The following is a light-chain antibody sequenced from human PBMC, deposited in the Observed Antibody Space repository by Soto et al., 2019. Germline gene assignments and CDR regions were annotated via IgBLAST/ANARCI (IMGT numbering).Light chain of an antibody. CDR2: DVS. Sequence: QSALTQPASVSGSTGQSITISCTGASSDVGGYNSVSWYQQHPGKVPKIMIHDVSIRPSGVPDRFSGSKSGNTASLTISGLQAEDESDYYCSSYTSISTLVFGTGTKVTVL. V-gene: IGLV2-14*01. CDR1: SSDVGGYNS. CDR3: SSYTSISTLV. J-gene: IGLJ1*01.